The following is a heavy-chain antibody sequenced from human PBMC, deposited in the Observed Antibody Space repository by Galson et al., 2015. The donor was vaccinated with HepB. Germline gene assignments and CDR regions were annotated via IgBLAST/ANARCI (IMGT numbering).Heavy chain of an antibody. CDR3: ARGECGYYYDSSGYPHEEGALDI. D-gene: IGHD3-22*01. V-gene: IGHV3-7*01. CDR1: GFTFSSYW. Sequence: SLRLSCAASGFTFSSYWMNWVRQAPGKGLEGVANIKEDGSEKYYVDSVKGRFTISRDNAKNSLYLQMNSLRAEDTAVYYCARGECGYYYDSSGYPHEEGALDIWGQVTMVTVSS. CDR2: IKEDGSEK. J-gene: IGHJ3*02.